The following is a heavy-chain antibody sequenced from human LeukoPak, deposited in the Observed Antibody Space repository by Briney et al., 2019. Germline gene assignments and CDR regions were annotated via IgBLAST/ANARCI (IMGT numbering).Heavy chain of an antibody. J-gene: IGHJ5*02. CDR1: GFTFNNFG. D-gene: IGHD5-24*01. V-gene: IGHV3-30*18. CDR2: ISCDGGTQ. CDR3: AKPGDGYNFYGWFDP. Sequence: GGSLRLSCAASGFTFNNFGMQWVRQTPGKGLEWVTVISCDGGTQYYADSVKGRFTISRDDSKNTLYLQMNSLRAEDTAVYYCAKPGDGYNFYGWFDPWGQGTLVTVSS.